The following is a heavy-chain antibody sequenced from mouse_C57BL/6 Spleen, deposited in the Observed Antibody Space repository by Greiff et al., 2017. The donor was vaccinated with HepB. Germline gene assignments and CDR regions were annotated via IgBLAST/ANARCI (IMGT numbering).Heavy chain of an antibody. V-gene: IGHV5-17*01. Sequence: EVRVVESGGGLVKPGGSLKLSCAASGFTFSDYGMHWVRQAPEKGLEWVAYISSGSSTIYYADTVKGRFTISRDNAKNTLFLQMTSLRSEDTALYYCARVPFSKGAMDYWGQGPSVTVSS. D-gene: IGHD2-5*01. CDR2: ISSGSSTI. CDR1: GFTFSDYG. J-gene: IGHJ4*01. CDR3: ARVPFSKGAMDY.